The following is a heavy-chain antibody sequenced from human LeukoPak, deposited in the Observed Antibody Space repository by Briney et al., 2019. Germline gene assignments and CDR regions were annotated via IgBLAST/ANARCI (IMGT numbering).Heavy chain of an antibody. CDR3: ARWDAHYYEGDNWFDP. J-gene: IGHJ5*02. CDR1: GGTFINYA. CDR2: IAPAFTTA. V-gene: IGHV1-69*13. D-gene: IGHD3-16*01. Sequence: ASVKVSCKASGGTFINYAITWVRLAPGQGLEWMGGIAPAFTTADYAQKFQDRVTITADESTGTAYMELRGLTFEDTAIYYCARWDAHYYEGDNWFDPWGQGTQVTVSS.